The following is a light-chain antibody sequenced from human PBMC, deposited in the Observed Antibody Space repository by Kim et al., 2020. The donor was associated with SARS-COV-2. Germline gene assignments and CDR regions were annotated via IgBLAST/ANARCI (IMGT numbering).Light chain of an antibody. CDR2: GAS. Sequence: EIVMTQSPATLSVSPGERATLSCRASQSVSSNLAWYQQKPGQAPRLLIYGASTRATGIPARFSGSGSGTEFTLTISSLQSEDFAVYYCQQYNNWPPHTFGQGTNLEI. CDR3: QQYNNWPPHT. V-gene: IGKV3-15*01. J-gene: IGKJ2*01. CDR1: QSVSSN.